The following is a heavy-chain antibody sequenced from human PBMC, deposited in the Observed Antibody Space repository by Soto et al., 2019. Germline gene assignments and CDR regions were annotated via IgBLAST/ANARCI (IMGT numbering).Heavy chain of an antibody. CDR3: AKDKISGWVHFDY. CDR2: ISYDGSNK. D-gene: IGHD6-19*01. CDR1: GFTFSSYG. Sequence: GGSLRLSCAASGFTFSSYGMHWVRQAPGKGLEWVAVISYDGSNKYYADSVKGRFTISRDNSKNTLYLQMNSLRAEDTAVYYCAKDKISGWVHFDYWGQGTLVTVSS. V-gene: IGHV3-30*18. J-gene: IGHJ4*02.